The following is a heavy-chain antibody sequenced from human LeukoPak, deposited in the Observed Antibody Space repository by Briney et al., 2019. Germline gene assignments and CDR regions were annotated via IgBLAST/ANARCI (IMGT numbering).Heavy chain of an antibody. D-gene: IGHD1-7*01. CDR2: IIPIFGTA. CDR1: GGTFSSYA. Sequence: SVKVSCKASGGTFSSYAISWVRQAPGQGLEWMGGIIPIFGTANYTQKFQGRVTITADESTSTAYMELSSLRSEDTAVYYCARGFGSDWNYLLSDYWGQGTLVTVSS. CDR3: ARGFGSDWNYLLSDY. V-gene: IGHV1-69*13. J-gene: IGHJ4*02.